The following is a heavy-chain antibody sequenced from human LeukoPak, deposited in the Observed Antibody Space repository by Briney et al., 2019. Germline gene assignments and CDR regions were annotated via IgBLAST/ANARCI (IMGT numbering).Heavy chain of an antibody. CDR1: GYTFTSYG. CDR3: ARMDYGGNPYYFDY. D-gene: IGHD4-23*01. CDR2: ISAYNGNT. J-gene: IGHJ4*02. Sequence: GASVKVSCKASGYTFTSYGISWVRQAPGQGLEWMGWISAYNGNTNYAQKLQGRVTMTTDTPTSTAYMELRSLRSDDTAVYYCARMDYGGNPYYFDYWGQGTLVTVSS. V-gene: IGHV1-18*01.